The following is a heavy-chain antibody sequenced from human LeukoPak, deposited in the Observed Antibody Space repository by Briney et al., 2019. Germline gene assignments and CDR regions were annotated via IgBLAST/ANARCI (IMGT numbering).Heavy chain of an antibody. CDR2: IYYSGST. V-gene: IGHV4-39*07. Sequence: PSETLSLTCSVSGGSISSSSYYWGWIRQPPGKGLEWIGSIYYSGSTYYNPSLKSRVTISVDTSKNQFSLKLSSVTAADTAVYYCARAGSRPYYGSGSYYKVSRWFDPWGQGTLVTVSS. J-gene: IGHJ5*02. CDR1: GGSISSSSYY. D-gene: IGHD3-10*01. CDR3: ARAGSRPYYGSGSYYKVSRWFDP.